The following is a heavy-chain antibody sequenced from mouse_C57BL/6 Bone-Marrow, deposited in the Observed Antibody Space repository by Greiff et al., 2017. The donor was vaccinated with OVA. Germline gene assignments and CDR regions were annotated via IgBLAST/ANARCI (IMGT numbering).Heavy chain of an antibody. CDR2: FDPESGDI. Sequence: VQLQQSGAELVRPGASVKLSCTASGFTITEDYMHWVKQRSEQGLEWIGWFDPESGDIEYASKFQGKATITADTSSNTAYLQLSSLTSEDTAVYYCTLVTPWFAYWGQGTLVTVSA. D-gene: IGHD2-2*01. CDR3: TLVTPWFAY. J-gene: IGHJ3*01. V-gene: IGHV14-4*01. CDR1: GFTITEDY.